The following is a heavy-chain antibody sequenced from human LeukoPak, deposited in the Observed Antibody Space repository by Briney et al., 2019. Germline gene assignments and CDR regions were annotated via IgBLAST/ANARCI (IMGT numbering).Heavy chain of an antibody. J-gene: IGHJ4*02. CDR2: INPSGGST. D-gene: IGHD6-19*01. CDR1: GYTFTHYY. V-gene: IGHV1-46*01. Sequence: GASAKVSCKASGYTFTHYYIYWVRQAPGQGLEWMGLINPSGGSTRYAQNFQGRVTMTRDTSTSTVSMELSSLRSEDTAMYYCARGPYSSGWYGLDYWGQGTLVTVSS. CDR3: ARGPYSSGWYGLDY.